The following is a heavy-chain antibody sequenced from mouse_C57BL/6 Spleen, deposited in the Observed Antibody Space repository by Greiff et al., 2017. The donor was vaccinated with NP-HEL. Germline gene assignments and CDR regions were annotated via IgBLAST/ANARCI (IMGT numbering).Heavy chain of an antibody. V-gene: IGHV5-4*01. D-gene: IGHD1-1*01. Sequence: DVMLVESGGGLVKPGGSLKLSCAASGFTFSSYAMSWVRQTPEKRLEWVATISDGGSYTYYPDNVKGRFTISRDNAKNNLYLQMSHLKSEDTAMYYCARDEDYGSSYWYFDVWGTGTTVTVSS. CDR2: ISDGGSYT. CDR1: GFTFSSYA. J-gene: IGHJ1*03. CDR3: ARDEDYGSSYWYFDV.